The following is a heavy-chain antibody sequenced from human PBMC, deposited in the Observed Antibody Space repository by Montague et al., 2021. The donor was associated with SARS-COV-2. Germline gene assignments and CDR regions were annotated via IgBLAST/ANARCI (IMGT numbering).Heavy chain of an antibody. V-gene: IGHV3-7*03. Sequence: SLRLSCAASGFTSSSYWMSWVRQAPGKGLEWVANIKQDGSEKYYVDSVKGRFTISRDNAKNSLYLQINSLRAEDTAVYYCARGLSLEFWGQGTLVTVSS. CDR3: ARGLSLEF. J-gene: IGHJ4*02. CDR1: GFTSSSYW. CDR2: IKQDGSEK. D-gene: IGHD2-15*01.